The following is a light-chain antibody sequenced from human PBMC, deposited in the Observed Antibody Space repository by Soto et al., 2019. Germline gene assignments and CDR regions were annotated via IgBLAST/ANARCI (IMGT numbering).Light chain of an antibody. CDR2: DAS. CDR3: LQVKSFPIT. J-gene: IGKJ5*01. CDR1: QGISRL. V-gene: IGKV1-12*01. Sequence: DIQMTQSPSSVSASVGDRVTITCRSSQGISRLLVWYQQKPGKAPRLLIYDASSLESGVPTRFRRKGSGTDFTLTSSSLQPERFSTYYCLQVKSFPITFGQGTRLEIK.